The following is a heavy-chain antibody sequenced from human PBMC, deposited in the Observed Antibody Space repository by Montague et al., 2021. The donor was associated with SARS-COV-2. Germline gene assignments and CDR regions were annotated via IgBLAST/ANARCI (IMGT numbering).Heavy chain of an antibody. J-gene: IGHJ6*02. CDR2: NYNWGST. Sequence: SETLSLTCVVSGGAINSSNWWSWVRQPPGKGLEWIGENYNWGSTNYNSLIKSRVIIAIDKTTNQLFLKLSSVTAADTAVYYCARFLGFCSGANCYSSGMDVWGRGTTVTVSS. D-gene: IGHD2-15*01. CDR1: GGAINSSNW. CDR3: ARFLGFCSGANCYSSGMDV. V-gene: IGHV4-4*02.